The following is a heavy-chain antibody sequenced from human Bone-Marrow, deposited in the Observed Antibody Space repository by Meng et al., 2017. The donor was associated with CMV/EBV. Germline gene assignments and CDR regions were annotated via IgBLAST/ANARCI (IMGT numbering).Heavy chain of an antibody. CDR1: GFRFSTYV. CDR2: MSYDGGTK. CDR3: ARDGISKYCSGTSCSRNWYFDL. Sequence: GGSLRLSCVASGFRFSTYVMHWVRQAPGKGLEWVAVMSYDGGTKYYADSVKGRFTISRDNSKNTVFLQMNSLRAEDTAVYYCARDGISKYCSGTSCSRNWYFDLWGRGTLVTVSS. J-gene: IGHJ2*01. D-gene: IGHD2-2*01. V-gene: IGHV3-30-3*01.